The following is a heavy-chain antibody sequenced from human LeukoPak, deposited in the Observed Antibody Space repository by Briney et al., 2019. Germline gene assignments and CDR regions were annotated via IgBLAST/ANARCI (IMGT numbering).Heavy chain of an antibody. CDR1: GFTFSSYT. CDR3: AKDPCTSCYSGYYYYYMDV. J-gene: IGHJ6*03. D-gene: IGHD2-2*02. Sequence: PGGSLRLSCAASGFTFSSYTMNWVRQPSGKGLEWVSNIGTSSTTIYYADSVKGRFTISRDNAKNSLYLQMNSLRADDTAVYYCAKDPCTSCYSGYYYYYMDVWGKGTTVTVSS. V-gene: IGHV3-48*01. CDR2: IGTSSTTI.